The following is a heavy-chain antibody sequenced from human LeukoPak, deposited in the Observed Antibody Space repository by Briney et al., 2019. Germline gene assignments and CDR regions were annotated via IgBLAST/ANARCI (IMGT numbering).Heavy chain of an antibody. D-gene: IGHD3-3*01. J-gene: IGHJ4*02. CDR2: IIPIFGTA. CDR1: GGTFSSYA. CDR3: AGSYDFWSGYPH. Sequence: ASVKVSCKASGGTFSSYAISWVRQAPGQGLEWMGGIIPIFGTANYAQKFQGRVTITADESTSTAYMELSSLRSEDTAVYYCAGSYDFWSGYPHWGQGTLVTVSS. V-gene: IGHV1-69*13.